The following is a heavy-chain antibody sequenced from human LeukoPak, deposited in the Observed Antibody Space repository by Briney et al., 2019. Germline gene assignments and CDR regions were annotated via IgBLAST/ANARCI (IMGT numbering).Heavy chain of an antibody. J-gene: IGHJ4*02. CDR2: SYYSGST. D-gene: IGHD5-12*01. Sequence: PSETLSLTCTVSGGSMSSYYWGWIRQPPGKGREWIGYSYYSGSTNYNPSLKIRVTISVDTSKNQSSLKLSSVTAADTAVYYCASQTMVATFDYWGQGTLVTVSS. CDR1: GGSMSSYY. CDR3: ASQTMVATFDY. V-gene: IGHV4-59*08.